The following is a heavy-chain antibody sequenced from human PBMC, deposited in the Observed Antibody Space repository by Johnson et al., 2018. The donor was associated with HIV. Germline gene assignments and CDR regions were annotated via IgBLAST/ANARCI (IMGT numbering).Heavy chain of an antibody. J-gene: IGHJ3*01. D-gene: IGHD1-14*01. V-gene: IGHV3-7*01. CDR1: GFTFSSYA. CDR3: VREHRADESFDL. CDR2: IRQDGSEK. Sequence: MLLVESGGGLVQPGGSLRLSCAASGFTFSSYAMSWVRQAPGKGLEWVASIRQDGSEKYFVDSVKGRFTISRDNAKNSLYLQMNSLTAADTAVYYCVREHRADESFDLWGQGTMVTVSS.